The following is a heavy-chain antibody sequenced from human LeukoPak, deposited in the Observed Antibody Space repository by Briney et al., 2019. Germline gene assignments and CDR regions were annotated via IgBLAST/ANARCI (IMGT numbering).Heavy chain of an antibody. CDR2: IYTSGST. CDR3: ARGRGASDY. D-gene: IGHD1-26*01. CDR1: GASINSSSFF. V-gene: IGHV4-61*05. J-gene: IGHJ4*02. Sequence: KTSETLSLTCTVSGASINSSSFFWGWIRQPPGKGLEWIGRIYTSGSTNYNPSLKSRVTMSVDTSKNQFSLKLSSVTAADTAVYYCARGRGASDYWGQGTLVTVSS.